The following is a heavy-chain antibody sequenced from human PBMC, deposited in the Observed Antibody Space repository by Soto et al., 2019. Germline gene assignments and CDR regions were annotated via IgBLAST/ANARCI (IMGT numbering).Heavy chain of an antibody. CDR2: ISPSGSAI. CDR1: GFTFSDYY. J-gene: IGHJ4*02. D-gene: IGHD1-1*01. Sequence: QMQLVESGGGLVKPGGSLRLSCAASGFTFSDYYMSWFRQAPGKGLEWISYISPSGSAIFNADSVEGRFTISRDNAKNSLFLQMNSLRAEDTAVYYCARGHWQIECWGQGTLVTVSS. V-gene: IGHV3-11*01. CDR3: ARGHWQIEC.